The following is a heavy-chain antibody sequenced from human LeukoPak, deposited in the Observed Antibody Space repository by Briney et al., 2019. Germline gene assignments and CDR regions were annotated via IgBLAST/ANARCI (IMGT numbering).Heavy chain of an antibody. CDR1: GFTFDDYG. D-gene: IGHD4-17*01. Sequence: GGSLRLSCAASGFTFDDYGMSWVRQAPGKGLEWVAFIRYDGSNKYYADSVKGRFTISRDNSKNTLYLQMNSLRAEDTAVYYCAKARPLVTTDWYFDLWGRGTLVTVSS. CDR2: IRYDGSNK. V-gene: IGHV3-30*02. CDR3: AKARPLVTTDWYFDL. J-gene: IGHJ2*01.